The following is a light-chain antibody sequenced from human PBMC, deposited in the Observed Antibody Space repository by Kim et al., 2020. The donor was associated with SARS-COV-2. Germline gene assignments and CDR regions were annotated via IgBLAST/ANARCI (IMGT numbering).Light chain of an antibody. V-gene: IGLV2-14*04. J-gene: IGLJ1*01. CDR3: SSYTSSSTLYV. CDR1: SSDVGGYNY. CDR2: DVS. Sequence: QSITISCTATSSDVGGYNYVSWYHQHPGKAPKLMIYDVSKRPSGVSNRFSGSKSGNTASLTISGLQAEDEADYYCSSYTSSSTLYVFGTGTKVTVL.